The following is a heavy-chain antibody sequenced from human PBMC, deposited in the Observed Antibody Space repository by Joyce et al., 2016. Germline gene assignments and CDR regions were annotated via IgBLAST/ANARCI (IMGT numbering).Heavy chain of an antibody. V-gene: IGHV3-74*01. Sequence: EVQLVESGGGLVQPGGSLRLSCTASGFSFSGYWIHWVRQAPGKGLVLFSRMITDGSSTRFADSVKGRFTISRDNAKNTLYRQMNSLRAEDTAVYYCVRGISARPGGPNWFDPWGQGTLVTVSS. CDR2: MITDGSST. J-gene: IGHJ5*02. CDR1: GFSFSGYW. CDR3: VRGISARPGGPNWFDP. D-gene: IGHD6-6*01.